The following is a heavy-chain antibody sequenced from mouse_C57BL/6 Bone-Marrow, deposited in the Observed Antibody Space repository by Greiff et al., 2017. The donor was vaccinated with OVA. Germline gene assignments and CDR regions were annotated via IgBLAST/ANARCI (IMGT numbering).Heavy chain of an antibody. Sequence: QVQLQQSGAELARPGASVKLSCKASGYTFTSYGISWVKQRTGQGLEWIGEIYPRSGNTYYNEKFKGKATLTADKSSSTAYMELRSLTSEDSAVYFCARPNYYYGSSGDYWGQGTTLTVSS. CDR3: ARPNYYYGSSGDY. V-gene: IGHV1-81*01. D-gene: IGHD1-1*01. J-gene: IGHJ2*01. CDR1: GYTFTSYG. CDR2: IYPRSGNT.